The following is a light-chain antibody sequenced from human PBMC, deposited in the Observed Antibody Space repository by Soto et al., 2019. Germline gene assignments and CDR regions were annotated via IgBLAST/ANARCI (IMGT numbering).Light chain of an antibody. J-gene: IGKJ4*01. CDR1: QSVRRD. Sequence: EIVLTQSPATLSVSPGERATLSCRASQSVRRDLAWYQQKPGQSPRLLISGASTRATGVPARFGGSGSGTEFTLIITSLQSEDFVVYYCQQYHNWPITFGGGTKVEIK. CDR2: GAS. CDR3: QQYHNWPIT. V-gene: IGKV3-15*01.